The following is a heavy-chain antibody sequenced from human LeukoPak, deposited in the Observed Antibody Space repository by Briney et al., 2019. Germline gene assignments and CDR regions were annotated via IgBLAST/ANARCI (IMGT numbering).Heavy chain of an antibody. J-gene: IGHJ4*02. CDR2: INHSGST. CDR1: GGSISSSNW. Sequence: SETLSLTCAVSGGSISSSNWWSWVRQPPGKGLEWIGEINHSGSTNYNPSLKSRVTISVDTSKNQFSLKLSSVTAADTAVYYCARRPLYYGDLAPFDYWGQGTLVTVSS. CDR3: ARRPLYYGDLAPFDY. V-gene: IGHV4-4*02. D-gene: IGHD4-17*01.